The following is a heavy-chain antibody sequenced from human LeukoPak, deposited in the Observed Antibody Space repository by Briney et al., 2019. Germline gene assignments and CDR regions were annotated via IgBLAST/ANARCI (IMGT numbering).Heavy chain of an antibody. CDR1: GYTFTSYA. Sequence: ASVKVSCKASGYTFTSYAMNWVRQAPGQGLEWMGWINTNTGNPAYAQGFTGRFVFSLDTSVSTAYLQISSLKAEDTAVYYCAETHDFWSGYNWFDPWGQGTLVTVSS. CDR3: AETHDFWSGYNWFDP. D-gene: IGHD3-3*01. CDR2: INTNTGNP. V-gene: IGHV7-4-1*02. J-gene: IGHJ5*02.